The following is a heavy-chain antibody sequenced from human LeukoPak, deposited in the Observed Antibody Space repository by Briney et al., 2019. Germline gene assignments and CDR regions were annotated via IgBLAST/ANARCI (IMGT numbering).Heavy chain of an antibody. CDR3: ARNLGQTWGTVTTDLWYFDH. CDR1: GASIITTNYY. D-gene: IGHD4-11*01. V-gene: IGHV4-39*01. CDR2: ISYSGNA. Sequence: SETLSLTCTVSGASIITTNYYWGWIRQPPAKGLAWIGSISYSGNAYYNPSLRSRLSISMDASKNQFSLKVRSVTAADTAVYYCARNLGQTWGTVTTDLWYFDHWGQGTLVPVSS. J-gene: IGHJ4*02.